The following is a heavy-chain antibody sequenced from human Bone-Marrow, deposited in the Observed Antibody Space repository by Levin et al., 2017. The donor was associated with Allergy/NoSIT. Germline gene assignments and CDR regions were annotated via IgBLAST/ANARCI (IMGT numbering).Heavy chain of an antibody. V-gene: IGHV1-46*01. CDR1: GYMFINYY. D-gene: IGHD6-19*01. CDR3: ARGTRDSSGWYHFDY. CDR2: VNPSGGTT. Sequence: ASVKVSCEASGYMFINYYIHWVRQAPGQGLEWLGVVNPSGGTTNYAQRFQGRVTMTWDTSTSTVYMDLNSLTSEDTAVFYCARGTRDSSGWYHFDYWGQGTLVSVSS. J-gene: IGHJ4*02.